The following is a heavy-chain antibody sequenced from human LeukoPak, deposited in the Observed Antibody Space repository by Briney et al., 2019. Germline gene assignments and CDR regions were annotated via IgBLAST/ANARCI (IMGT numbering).Heavy chain of an antibody. J-gene: IGHJ6*02. CDR1: GFTFSSYE. CDR2: ISSSGSTI. CDR3: ARDKRRAVCGPSPYYYGMDV. D-gene: IGHD2-21*01. V-gene: IGHV3-48*03. Sequence: PGGSLRLSCAASGFTFSSYEMNWVRQAPGKGLEWVSYISSSGSTIYYADSVKGRFTISRDNAKNSLYLQMNSLRAEDTAVYYCARDKRRAVCGPSPYYYGMDVWGQGTTVTVSS.